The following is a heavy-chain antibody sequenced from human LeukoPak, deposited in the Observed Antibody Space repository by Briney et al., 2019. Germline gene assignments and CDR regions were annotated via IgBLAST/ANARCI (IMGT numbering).Heavy chain of an antibody. CDR2: IIPIFGTA. CDR3: AREGIAGDYYFDY. D-gene: IGHD4-17*01. J-gene: IGHJ4*02. Sequence: SVKVSCMASGYSLTSYYMHWVRQAPGQGLEWMGGIIPIFGTANYAQKFQGRVTITTDESTSTAYMELSSLRSEDTAVYYCAREGIAGDYYFDYWGQGTLVTVSS. V-gene: IGHV1-69*05. CDR1: GYSLTSYY.